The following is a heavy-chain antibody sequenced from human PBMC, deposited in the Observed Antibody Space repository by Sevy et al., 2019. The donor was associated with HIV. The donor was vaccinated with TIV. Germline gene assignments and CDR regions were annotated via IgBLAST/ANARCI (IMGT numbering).Heavy chain of an antibody. CDR2: INPNSGGI. J-gene: IGHJ4*02. V-gene: IGHV1-2*02. Sequence: ASVKVSCKASGYTFIDYYMHWVRQAPGQGLEWMGWINPNSGGINYAQKFQGRVTMTRDTSISTAYMELSRLRSDDTAVYYCARLMTGSRYWGPIDYWGQGTLVTVSS. CDR3: ARLMTGSRYWGPIDY. D-gene: IGHD2-15*01. CDR1: GYTFIDYY.